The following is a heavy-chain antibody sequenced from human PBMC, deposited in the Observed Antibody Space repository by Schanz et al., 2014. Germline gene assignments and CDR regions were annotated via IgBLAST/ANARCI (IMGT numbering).Heavy chain of an antibody. CDR2: IIPVLAIA. V-gene: IGHV1-69*02. CDR1: GGTFSSYT. J-gene: IGHJ4*02. CDR3: ARGLRCAGGSCSSRCDH. Sequence: QVQLVQSGAEVKKPGSSVKVSCTASGGTFSSYTISWIRQAPGQGLEWMGRIIPVLAIADYAQKFQGRITVATYTSTSTVYLELSSLRSDATHAYYRARGLRCAGGSCSSRCDHWGQGTLVTVAS. D-gene: IGHD3-10*02.